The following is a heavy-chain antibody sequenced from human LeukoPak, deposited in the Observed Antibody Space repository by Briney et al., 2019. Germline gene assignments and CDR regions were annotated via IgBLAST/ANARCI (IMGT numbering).Heavy chain of an antibody. Sequence: SEPLSFTCSVSDGSIRPYYWTWSRQPPGKALEWIGYVHYSGSTKYNPSLKSRVTISLDTSKNQSSLRLSSVSAADTAVYYCARFDSGYDSAFDYWGQGTLVTVSS. CDR2: VHYSGST. V-gene: IGHV4-59*08. D-gene: IGHD5-12*01. J-gene: IGHJ4*02. CDR3: ARFDSGYDSAFDY. CDR1: DGSIRPYY.